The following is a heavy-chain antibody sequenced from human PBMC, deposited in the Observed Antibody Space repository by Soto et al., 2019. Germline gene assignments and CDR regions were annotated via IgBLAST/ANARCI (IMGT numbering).Heavy chain of an antibody. CDR3: ARGLYSSSPRY. J-gene: IGHJ4*02. CDR2: TNDSGSI. D-gene: IGHD6-6*01. CDR1: GGSFSGYY. Sequence: SETLSLTCGVYGGSFSGYYWSWIRQPPGKGLEWIGETNDSGSINYNPSLKSRVTMSVDMSKNQFSLKLTSVTAADTAVYYCARGLYSSSPRYWGQGTQVTVSS. V-gene: IGHV4-34*01.